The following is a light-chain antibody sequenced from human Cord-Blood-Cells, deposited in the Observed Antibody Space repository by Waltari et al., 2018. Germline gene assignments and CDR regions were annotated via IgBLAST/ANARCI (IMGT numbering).Light chain of an antibody. Sequence: EIVLTQSPGTVSLSPGERATLSCRASQSVSSSYLAWYQQKPGQAPRLLIYGASSRATGIPDRFSGSGSGTDFTHTISRLEPEDFAVYYCQQYGSSPLTFGGGTKVEIK. J-gene: IGKJ4*01. CDR2: GAS. CDR1: QSVSSSY. V-gene: IGKV3-20*01. CDR3: QQYGSSPLT.